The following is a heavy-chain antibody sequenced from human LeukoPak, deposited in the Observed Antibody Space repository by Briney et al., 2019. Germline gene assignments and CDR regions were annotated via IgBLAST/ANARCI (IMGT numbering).Heavy chain of an antibody. CDR2: INPSGGST. D-gene: IGHD5-24*01. CDR1: GYTFTSYY. J-gene: IGHJ4*02. V-gene: IGHV1-46*01. Sequence: ASVKVSCKASGYTFTSYYMHWVRQAPGQGLEWMGIINPSGGSTSYAQKFQGRVTMTRDTSTSTVYMELGSLRSEDTAVYYCAPSSRRDGYIGYWGQGTLVTVSS. CDR3: APSSRRDGYIGY.